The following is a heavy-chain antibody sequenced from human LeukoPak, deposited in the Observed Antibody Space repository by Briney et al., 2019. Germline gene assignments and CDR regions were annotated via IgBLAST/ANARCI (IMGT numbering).Heavy chain of an antibody. CDR1: GYTFTSYH. CDR2: IIPLFNTP. Sequence: SVKVSCKASGYTFTSYHMHWVRQAPGQGLEWMGGIIPLFNTPNYAQKFQGRVSITADKSTNTTYMELSSLTSEDTAVYYCTRAGIPGYCSAATCSNWFDPWGQGTLVTVSS. J-gene: IGHJ5*02. D-gene: IGHD2-15*01. V-gene: IGHV1-69*06. CDR3: TRAGIPGYCSAATCSNWFDP.